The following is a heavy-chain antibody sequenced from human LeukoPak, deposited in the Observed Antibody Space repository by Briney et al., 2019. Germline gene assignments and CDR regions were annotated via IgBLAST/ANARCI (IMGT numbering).Heavy chain of an antibody. CDR2: IIPIFGTA. CDR3: ARSKTSAIAAAADWDY. J-gene: IGHJ4*02. Sequence: GSSVKVSCKASGGTFSSYAISWVRQAPGQGLEWMGGIIPIFGTANYAQKFQGRVTITADKSTSTAYMELSSLRSEDTAVYYCARSKTSAIAAAADWDYWGQGTLVTVSS. V-gene: IGHV1-69*06. D-gene: IGHD6-13*01. CDR1: GGTFSSYA.